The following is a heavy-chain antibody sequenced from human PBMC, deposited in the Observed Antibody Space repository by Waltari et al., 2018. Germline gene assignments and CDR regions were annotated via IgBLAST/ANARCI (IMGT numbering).Heavy chain of an antibody. J-gene: IGHJ4*02. D-gene: IGHD3-10*01. V-gene: IGHV3-9*01. CDR3: AKDGRRWYGFDY. CDR1: GFSFDENA. Sequence: EVQLVESGGGLAQPGRSLRLSCAASGFSFDENAMHWVRQVPGKGLEWVSGISWNSRTTGYADSVKGRFTISRDNAKNSLYLQMNSLRPEDTAVYYCAKDGRRWYGFDYWGQGTLVTVPS. CDR2: ISWNSRTT.